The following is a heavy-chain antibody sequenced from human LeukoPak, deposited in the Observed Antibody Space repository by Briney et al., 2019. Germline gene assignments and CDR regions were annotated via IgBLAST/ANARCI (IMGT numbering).Heavy chain of an antibody. J-gene: IGHJ1*01. V-gene: IGHV4-61*02. CDR3: AREGPDAAGYFRH. Sequence: SETLSLTCTVSGGSISSGSLYWTWIRQPAGKGLEWIGCIYTSGNTNYNPSLNSRVIISADTSKNQFSLNLSSVTAADTAVYYCAREGPDAAGYFRHWGQGTLVTVS. CDR1: GGSISSGSLY. D-gene: IGHD2-2*01. CDR2: IYTSGNT.